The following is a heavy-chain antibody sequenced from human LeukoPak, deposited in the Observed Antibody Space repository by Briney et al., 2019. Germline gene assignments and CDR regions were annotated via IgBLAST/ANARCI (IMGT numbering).Heavy chain of an antibody. CDR2: IWYDGSNK. Sequence: GGSLRLSCAASGFTFSSYGMLWVRQAPGKGLEWVAVIWYDGSNKYYADSVKGRFTISRDNSKNTLYLQMNSLRAEDTAVYYCARANTYDSNYYYGMDVWGQGTTVTVSS. CDR3: ARANTYDSNYYYGMDV. V-gene: IGHV3-33*01. CDR1: GFTFSSYG. J-gene: IGHJ6*02. D-gene: IGHD5-12*01.